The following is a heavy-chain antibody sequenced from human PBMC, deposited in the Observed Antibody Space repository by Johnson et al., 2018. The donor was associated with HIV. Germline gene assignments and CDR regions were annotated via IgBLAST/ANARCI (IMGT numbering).Heavy chain of an antibody. J-gene: IGHJ3*02. CDR3: TTDLGYYDSSGDAFDI. Sequence: QMQLVESGGGVVQPGRSLRLSCAASGFTFSSYAMHWVRQAQGKGLEWVAVISYDGSNKYYADSVKGRFTISRDDSKNTLYLQMNSLKTEDTAVYYCTTDLGYYDSSGDAFDIWGQGTMVTVSS. D-gene: IGHD3-22*01. CDR1: GFTFSSYA. V-gene: IGHV3-30-3*01. CDR2: ISYDGSNK.